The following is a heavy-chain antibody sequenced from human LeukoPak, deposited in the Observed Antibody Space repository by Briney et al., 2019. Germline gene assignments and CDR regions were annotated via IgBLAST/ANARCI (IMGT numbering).Heavy chain of an antibody. Sequence: GESLKISCQGSRYTFPIYWIGWVRQTPGRGLEWMGIIYPSDSHTIYSPSFQGQVTVSADKSISTAYLQWSSLKASDTAIYYCVRHYRPPQDSRAAKPTGYYYYYMDVWGTGTTVIVSS. CDR3: VRHYRPPQDSRAAKPTGYYYYYMDV. CDR1: RYTFPIYW. CDR2: IYPSDSHT. J-gene: IGHJ6*03. V-gene: IGHV5-51*01. D-gene: IGHD3-16*02.